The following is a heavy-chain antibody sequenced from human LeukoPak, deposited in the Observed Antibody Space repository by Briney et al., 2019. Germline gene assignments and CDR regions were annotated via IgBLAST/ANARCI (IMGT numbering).Heavy chain of an antibody. CDR3: ARASYGSGSYQPFDP. Sequence: SETLSLTCSVSGYFISSGYHWGWIRQPPGKGLEWIGNIHHSGSTYYNPSLKSRVTISVDTSKNQFSLKLSSVTAADTAVYYCARASYGSGSYQPFDPWGQGTLVTVSS. J-gene: IGHJ5*02. CDR1: GYFISSGYH. CDR2: IHHSGST. V-gene: IGHV4-38-2*02. D-gene: IGHD3-10*01.